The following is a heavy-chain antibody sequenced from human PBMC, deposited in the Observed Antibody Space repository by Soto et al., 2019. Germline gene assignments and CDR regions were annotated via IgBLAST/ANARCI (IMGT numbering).Heavy chain of an antibody. CDR1: GFTVTTNY. D-gene: IGHD4-17*01. V-gene: IGHV3-66*01. J-gene: IGHJ3*02. Sequence: EVQLVESGGGLVQPGGSLRLSCAASGFTVTTNYMSWVRQPPGKGLEWVSVVYSSGSTYYADSVKGRFTVSRDNSKNTLYLQMNSMRAEDTAVYYCARDFSVKNDAFDIWGQGTVVTVSS. CDR3: ARDFSVKNDAFDI. CDR2: VYSSGST.